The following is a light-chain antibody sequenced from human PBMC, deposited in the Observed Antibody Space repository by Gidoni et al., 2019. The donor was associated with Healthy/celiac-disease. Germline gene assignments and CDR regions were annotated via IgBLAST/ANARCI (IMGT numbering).Light chain of an antibody. J-gene: IGKJ1*01. V-gene: IGKV4-1*01. CDR2: WAS. CDR3: QQYYRTPT. Sequence: DILMLQSPDSCAGSLGERATINCKASQSVLYSSNNKNYLAWYQQKPGQPPKLLIYWASTRESGVPDRFSGSGSGTDFTLTISSLQAEDVAVYYCQQYYRTPTFGPGTKVEIK. CDR1: QSVLYSSNNKNY.